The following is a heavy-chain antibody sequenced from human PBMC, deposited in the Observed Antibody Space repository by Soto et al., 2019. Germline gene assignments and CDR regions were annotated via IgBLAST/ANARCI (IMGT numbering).Heavy chain of an antibody. D-gene: IGHD5-12*01. V-gene: IGHV3-23*01. Sequence: LRLSCAASGFTFSSYAMSWVRQAPGKGLEWVSAISGSGGSTYYADSVKGRFTISRDNSKNTLYLQMNSLRAEDTAVYYCAKKGSGYDHYGMDVWGQGTTVTVSS. CDR3: AKKGSGYDHYGMDV. CDR1: GFTFSSYA. CDR2: ISGSGGST. J-gene: IGHJ6*02.